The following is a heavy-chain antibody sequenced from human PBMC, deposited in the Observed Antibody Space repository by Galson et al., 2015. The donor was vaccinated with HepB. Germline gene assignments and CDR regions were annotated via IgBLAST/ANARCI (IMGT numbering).Heavy chain of an antibody. V-gene: IGHV3-23*01. D-gene: IGHD6-19*01. Sequence: SLRLSCAASGFTFSSYAMSWVRQAPGKGLEWVSAISGSGGSTYYADSVKGRFTISRDNSKNTLYLQMNSLRAEDTAVYYCAKSPNIAVAGGAGSWGQGTLVTVSS. J-gene: IGHJ4*02. CDR2: ISGSGGST. CDR1: GFTFSSYA. CDR3: AKSPNIAVAGGAGS.